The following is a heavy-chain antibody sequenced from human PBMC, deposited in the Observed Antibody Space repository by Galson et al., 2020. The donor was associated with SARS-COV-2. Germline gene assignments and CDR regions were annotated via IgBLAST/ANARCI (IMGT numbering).Heavy chain of an antibody. CDR1: GYTFINYG. CDR2: ISTYNGNT. V-gene: IGHV1-18*01. Sequence: ASVKVSCKASGYTFINYGISWVRQAPGQGLEWMGWISTYNGNTNYQPKFQGRVTMTTDTYTSTAYMELRSLRSDDTAVYYCAREAVDYSRSGSPFLDPNYDFYGMDVWGRGTTVTVSS. D-gene: IGHD3-10*01. J-gene: IGHJ6*02. CDR3: AREAVDYSRSGSPFLDPNYDFYGMDV.